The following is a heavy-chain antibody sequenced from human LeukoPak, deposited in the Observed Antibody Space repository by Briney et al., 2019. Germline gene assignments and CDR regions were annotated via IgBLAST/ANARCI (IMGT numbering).Heavy chain of an antibody. Sequence: KPSETLSLTCTVSGGSISSGSYYWSWIRQPAGKGLEWIGRIYTSGSTNYNPSLKSRVTISVDTSKNQFSLKLSSVTAADTAVYYCARDRVAWFDPWGQGTLVTVSS. J-gene: IGHJ5*02. V-gene: IGHV4-61*02. CDR1: GGSISSGSYY. CDR2: IYTSGST. CDR3: ARDRVAWFDP.